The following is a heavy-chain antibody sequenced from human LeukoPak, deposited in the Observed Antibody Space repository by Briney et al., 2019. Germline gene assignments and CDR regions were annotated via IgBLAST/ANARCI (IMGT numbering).Heavy chain of an antibody. CDR2: VYNDGRTT. D-gene: IGHD7-27*01. Sequence: LGGSLRVSCAASGFTFSSHWMHWVRQAPGKGLMWVSCVYNDGRTTTYADSVKGRFTISRDNAKNTLYLQMNSLRAEDTAVYYCARGGLGTGIDYWGQGTLVTISS. J-gene: IGHJ4*02. V-gene: IGHV3-74*01. CDR3: ARGGLGTGIDY. CDR1: GFTFSSHW.